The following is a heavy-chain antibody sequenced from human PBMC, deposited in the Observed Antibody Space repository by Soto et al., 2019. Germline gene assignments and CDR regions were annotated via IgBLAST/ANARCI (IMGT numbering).Heavy chain of an antibody. CDR3: VRTSSY. CDR1: GFSVNSNY. Sequence: PGGSLRLSCAASGFSVNSNYMSWVRQAPGKGLEWVSVIYGGGPTLYSDSVRGRFTISRDNSKNTVFLQMNSLRAEDTAVYYCVRTSSYWGQGTRVTVSS. V-gene: IGHV3-53*01. J-gene: IGHJ4*02. CDR2: IYGGGPT. D-gene: IGHD2-2*01.